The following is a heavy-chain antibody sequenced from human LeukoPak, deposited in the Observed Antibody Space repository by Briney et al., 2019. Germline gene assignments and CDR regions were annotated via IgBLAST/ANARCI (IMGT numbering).Heavy chain of an antibody. CDR3: ARVSSAVAGSIDY. J-gene: IGHJ4*02. CDR1: GYTFTGYY. CDR2: INPNSGGT. D-gene: IGHD6-19*01. Sequence: ASVKVSCKASGYTFTGYYMHWVRQAPGQGLEWMGWINPNSGGTNYAQKFQGRVTTTRDTSISTAYMELSRLRSDDTAVYYCARVSSAVAGSIDYWGQGTLVTVSS. V-gene: IGHV1-2*02.